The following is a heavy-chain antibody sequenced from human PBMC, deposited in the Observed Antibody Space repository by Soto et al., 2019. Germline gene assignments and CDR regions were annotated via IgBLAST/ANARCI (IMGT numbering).Heavy chain of an antibody. D-gene: IGHD3-10*01. Sequence: PSETLSLTCAVSGGSISSSNWWSWVRQAPGKGLEWVSGLSGSGGSTSSADSVKGRFAISRDNSRNTLYLQMNSLRDGDTAIYYCARGFSAGKGSPPDYWGQGTLVTVSS. CDR1: GGSISSSN. CDR3: ARGFSAGKGSPPDY. V-gene: IGHV3-23*01. J-gene: IGHJ4*02. CDR2: LSGSGGST.